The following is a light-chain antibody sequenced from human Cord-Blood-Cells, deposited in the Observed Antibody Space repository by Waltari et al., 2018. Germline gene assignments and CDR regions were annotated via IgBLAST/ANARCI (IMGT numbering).Light chain of an antibody. CDR2: DAS. V-gene: IGKV1-16*02. Sequence: DIQMTQSPSSLSASVGDRVTIPCRASQGISNYLDWFQQKPGKAPKSLIYDASSLQSGVPSKCSGSGFGTDFTLTISSLQPEDFAIYYGQQYNSYPWTFGQGTKVEIK. CDR3: QQYNSYPWT. CDR1: QGISNY. J-gene: IGKJ1*01.